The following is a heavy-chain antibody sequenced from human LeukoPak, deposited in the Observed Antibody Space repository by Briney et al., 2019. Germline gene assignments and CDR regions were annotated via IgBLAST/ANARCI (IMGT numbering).Heavy chain of an antibody. J-gene: IGHJ3*02. CDR3: ARDTLVYADSPDAFDI. CDR2: IIPIFGTA. CDR1: GGTFSSYA. D-gene: IGHD4-17*01. V-gene: IGHV1-69*06. Sequence: SVKVSCKASGGTFSSYAISWVRQAPGQGLEWMGGIIPIFGTANYAQKFQGRVTITADKSTSTAYMELSSLRDEDTAVYYCARDTLVYADSPDAFDIWGQGTMVTVSS.